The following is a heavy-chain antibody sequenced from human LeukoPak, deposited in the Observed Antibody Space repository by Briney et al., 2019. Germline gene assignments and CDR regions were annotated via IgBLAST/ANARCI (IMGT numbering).Heavy chain of an antibody. Sequence: GGSLRLSCAASGFTFSDYYMSWIRQAPGKGLEWVSYISSSGSTIYYADSVKGRFTISRDNAKNSLYLQMNSLRAEDTAVYYCAKTTGSTWYYFDYWGQGTLVTVSS. CDR2: ISSSGSTI. CDR3: AKTTGSTWYYFDY. J-gene: IGHJ4*02. CDR1: GFTFSDYY. D-gene: IGHD4-17*01. V-gene: IGHV3-11*01.